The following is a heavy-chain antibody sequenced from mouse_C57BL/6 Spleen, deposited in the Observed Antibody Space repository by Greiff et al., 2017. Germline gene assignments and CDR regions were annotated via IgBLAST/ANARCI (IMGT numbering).Heavy chain of an antibody. D-gene: IGHD4-1*01. CDR1: GYTFTSYW. V-gene: IGHV1-69*01. Sequence: QVQLQQPGAELVMPGASVKLSCKASGYTFTSYWMHWVKQRPGQGLEWIGEIDPSDSYTNYNQKFKGKSTLTVDKSSSTAYMQLSSLTSEDSAVYYCARSGTGGYFDVWGTGTTVTVSS. J-gene: IGHJ1*03. CDR2: IDPSDSYT. CDR3: ARSGTGGYFDV.